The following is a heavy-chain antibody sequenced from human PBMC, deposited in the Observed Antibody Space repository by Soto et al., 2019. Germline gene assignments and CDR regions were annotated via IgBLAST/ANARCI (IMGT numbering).Heavy chain of an antibody. Sequence: SETLSLTCTVSGGSVSSGCYYWSWIRQRPGQGLEWIGYIYYSGSTNYNPSLKSRVTISVDTSKNQFSLKLSSVTAADTAVYYCARDAFSGSYMALYYFDYWGQGTLVTVSS. CDR1: GGSVSSGCYY. J-gene: IGHJ4*02. D-gene: IGHD1-26*01. CDR3: ARDAFSGSYMALYYFDY. CDR2: IYYSGST. V-gene: IGHV4-61*01.